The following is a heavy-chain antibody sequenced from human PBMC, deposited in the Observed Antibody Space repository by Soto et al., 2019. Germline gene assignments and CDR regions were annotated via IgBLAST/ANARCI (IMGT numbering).Heavy chain of an antibody. J-gene: IGHJ4*02. CDR2: ISYDGTNK. CDR1: GFTFSSYG. V-gene: IGHV3-30*18. CDR3: VKERMEQYQVLPFFEY. D-gene: IGHD2-2*01. Sequence: QVQLVEAGGGVVQPGRSLRLSCAASGFTFSSYGMHWVRQAPGKGLEWAAVISYDGTNKYYSDSVRGRFTISRDNSKNTLYLQMNSLKAEDTAIYYCVKERMEQYQVLPFFEYWGQGTQVTVSS.